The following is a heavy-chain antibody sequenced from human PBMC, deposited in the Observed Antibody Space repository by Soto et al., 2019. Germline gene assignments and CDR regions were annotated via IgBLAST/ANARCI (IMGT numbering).Heavy chain of an antibody. CDR1: GGSISSYY. CDR2: IYYSGST. Sequence: SETLSLTCTVSGGSISSYYWSWIRQPPGKGLEWIGYIYYSGSTNYNPSLKSRVTISVDTSKNQFSLKLSSVTAADTAVYYCERQTNSGYDFDYWGQGTLVTVSS. D-gene: IGHD5-12*01. J-gene: IGHJ4*02. CDR3: ERQTNSGYDFDY. V-gene: IGHV4-59*08.